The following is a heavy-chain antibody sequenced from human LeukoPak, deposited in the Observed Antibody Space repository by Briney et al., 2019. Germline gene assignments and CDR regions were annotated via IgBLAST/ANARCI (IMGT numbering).Heavy chain of an antibody. Sequence: SETLSLTCTVSGGSISSRNYCWGWIRQPPGKGLEWIGNIYYSGGTYYNPSLKSRVTISVDTSKNQFSLKLSSVTAADTAVYYCARVPTVTFFDYWGQGTLVTVSS. CDR2: IYYSGGT. J-gene: IGHJ4*02. CDR3: ARVPTVTFFDY. CDR1: GGSISSRNYC. D-gene: IGHD4-17*01. V-gene: IGHV4-39*07.